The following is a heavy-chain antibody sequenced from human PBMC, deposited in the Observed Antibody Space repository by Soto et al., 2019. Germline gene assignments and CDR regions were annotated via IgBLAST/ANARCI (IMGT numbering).Heavy chain of an antibody. CDR2: ISHSGST. CDR3: ARGGLLPDY. Sequence: SETLSLTCAVSGGSISSGGYSWSWIRQPPGKGLEWIGYISHSGSTYYNPSLKSRVTISVDRSKNQFSLKLSSVIAADTAVYYCARGGLLPDYWGQGTLVTVSS. D-gene: IGHD5-18*01. CDR1: GGSISSGGYS. V-gene: IGHV4-30-2*01. J-gene: IGHJ4*02.